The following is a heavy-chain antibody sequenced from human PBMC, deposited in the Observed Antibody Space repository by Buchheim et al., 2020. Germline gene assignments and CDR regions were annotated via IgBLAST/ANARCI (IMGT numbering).Heavy chain of an antibody. Sequence: EMQLVESGGALIQPGGSLRLSCTASGFTFSSSWMHWVRQAPGKGLVWVSRLNDDATTADYADSVKGRFTISRDNAKSTLYLEMKSLRAEDTAVYYCARGRYDFDLWGQGTL. CDR3: ARGRYDFDL. CDR1: GFTFSSSW. J-gene: IGHJ4*02. D-gene: IGHD6-19*01. V-gene: IGHV3-74*01. CDR2: LNDDATTA.